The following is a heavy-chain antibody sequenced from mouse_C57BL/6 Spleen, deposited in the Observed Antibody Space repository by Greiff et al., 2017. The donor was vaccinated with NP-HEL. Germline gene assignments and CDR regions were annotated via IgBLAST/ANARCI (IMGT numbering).Heavy chain of an antibody. D-gene: IGHD1-1*01. V-gene: IGHV1-81*01. J-gene: IGHJ2*01. Sequence: QVQLQQSGAELARPGASVKLSCKASGYTFTSYGISWVKQRTGQGLEWIGEIYPRSGNTYYNEKFKGKATLTADKSSSTAYMELRSLTSEDSAVYFCARLFITTVVATGYFDYWGQGTTLTVSS. CDR3: ARLFITTVVATGYFDY. CDR2: IYPRSGNT. CDR1: GYTFTSYG.